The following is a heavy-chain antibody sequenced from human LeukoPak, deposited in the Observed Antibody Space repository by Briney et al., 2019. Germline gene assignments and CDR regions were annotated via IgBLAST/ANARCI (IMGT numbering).Heavy chain of an antibody. D-gene: IGHD1-26*01. CDR3: ATRGSTWYVLGDY. J-gene: IGHJ4*02. CDR1: GYTFTSYA. CDR2: ISYDGGNK. V-gene: IGHV3-30-3*01. Sequence: SCKASGYTFTSYAMHWVRQAPGKGLEWVAFISYDGGNKYYADSVKGRFTISRDNPKNTLYLQMNSLRAEDTAVYYCATRGSTWYVLGDYWGQGTLVTVSS.